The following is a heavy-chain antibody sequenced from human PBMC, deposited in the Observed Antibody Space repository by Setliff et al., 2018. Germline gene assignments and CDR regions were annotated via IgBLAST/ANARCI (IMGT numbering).Heavy chain of an antibody. CDR3: ARAGLAAAGRKGVFDH. CDR2: INPGGLSS. J-gene: IGHJ4*02. D-gene: IGHD6-25*01. V-gene: IGHV1-46*01. Sequence: ASVKVSCKASGYSFTSHYMHWVRQAPGQGLEWMGIINPGGLSSSSTQKFEGRVTMTRDTSTSTVYMELNSLTSDDTAVYYCARAGLAAAGRKGVFDHWGQGTLVTVSS. CDR1: GYSFTSHY.